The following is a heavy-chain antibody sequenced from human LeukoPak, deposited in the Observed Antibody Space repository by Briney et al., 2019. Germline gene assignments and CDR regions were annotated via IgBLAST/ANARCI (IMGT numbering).Heavy chain of an antibody. Sequence: GGSLRLSCAASGFTFSSYWMSWVRQAPGKGLEWVANIKRDGSEKYYVDSVKGRFTISRDIAKNSLYLQMNSLRAEEAAVYYCARGYGDSIHFDYWGQGTLVTVSS. J-gene: IGHJ4*02. D-gene: IGHD4-17*01. CDR3: ARGYGDSIHFDY. CDR2: IKRDGSEK. V-gene: IGHV3-7*04. CDR1: GFTFSSYW.